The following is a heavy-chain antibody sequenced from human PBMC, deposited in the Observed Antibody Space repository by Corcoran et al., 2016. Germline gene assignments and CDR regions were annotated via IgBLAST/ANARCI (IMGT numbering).Heavy chain of an antibody. CDR2: INPSGGST. J-gene: IGHJ4*02. V-gene: IGHV1-46*01. D-gene: IGHD3-16*02. CDR1: GYTFTSYY. CDR3: AGGGYDYVWGSYRLLGTFDY. Sequence: QVQLVQSGAEVKKPGASVKVSCKASGYTFTSYYMHWVRQAPGQGLEWMGIINPSGGSTSYARKFQGRVTMTRDTSTSTVHMELSSLRSEDTAVYYCAGGGYDYVWGSYRLLGTFDYWGQGTLVTVSS.